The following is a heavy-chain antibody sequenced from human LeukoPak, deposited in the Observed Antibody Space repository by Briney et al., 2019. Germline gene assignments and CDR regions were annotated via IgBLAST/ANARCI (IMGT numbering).Heavy chain of an antibody. CDR3: AKNSRSSGWYFDS. CDR1: GFTFSSYS. Sequence: PGGSLRLSCAASGFTFSSYSMNWVRQAPGKGLEWVSTISGSGDNTYYADSVKGRFTISRDNSKNTLYLQMNSLRAEDTAVYYCAKNSRSSGWYFDSWGQGTLVTVSS. V-gene: IGHV3-23*01. D-gene: IGHD6-19*01. J-gene: IGHJ4*02. CDR2: ISGSGDNT.